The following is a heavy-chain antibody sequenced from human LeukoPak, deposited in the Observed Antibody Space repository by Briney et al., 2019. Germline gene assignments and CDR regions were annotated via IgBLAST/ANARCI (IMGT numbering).Heavy chain of an antibody. CDR2: ISGSGGST. CDR1: GFTFSSYA. Sequence: GGSLRLSCAASGFTFSSYAMSWVRQAPGKGLEWVSAISGSGGSTYYADSVKGRFTISRDNSKNTLYLQMNSLRAEDTAVYYRAKNANLVVVPAAMWYWGQGTLVTVSS. V-gene: IGHV3-23*01. D-gene: IGHD2-2*01. CDR3: AKNANLVVVPAAMWY. J-gene: IGHJ4*02.